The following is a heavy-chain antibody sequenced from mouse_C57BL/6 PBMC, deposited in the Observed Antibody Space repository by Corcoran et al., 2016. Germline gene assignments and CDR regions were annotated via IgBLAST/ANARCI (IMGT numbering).Heavy chain of an antibody. D-gene: IGHD1-1*01. V-gene: IGHV1-26*01. J-gene: IGHJ1*03. CDR2: INPNNGGT. CDR1: GYTFTDYY. CDR3: ARSPYYYGSLYWYSDV. Sequence: EVQLQQSGPELVKPGASVKLSCKASGYTFTDYYMNWVKQSHGKSLEWIGDINPNNGGTSYNQKFKGKATLTVDKSSSTAYMELRSLTSEDSAVYYCARSPYYYGSLYWYSDVWGTGTTVTLSS.